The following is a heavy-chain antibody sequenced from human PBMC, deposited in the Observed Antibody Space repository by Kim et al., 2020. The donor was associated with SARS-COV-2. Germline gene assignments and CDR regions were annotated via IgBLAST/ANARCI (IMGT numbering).Heavy chain of an antibody. V-gene: IGHV3-23*01. D-gene: IGHD3-10*01. CDR1: GFTFSSYA. Sequence: GGSLRLSCAASGFTFSSYAMSWVRQAPGKGLEWVSAISGSGGSTYYADSVKGRFTISRDNSKNTLYLQMNSLRAEDTAVYYCAKDLDGVGELIIGGLFDYWGQGTLVTVSP. CDR2: ISGSGGST. J-gene: IGHJ4*02. CDR3: AKDLDGVGELIIGGLFDY.